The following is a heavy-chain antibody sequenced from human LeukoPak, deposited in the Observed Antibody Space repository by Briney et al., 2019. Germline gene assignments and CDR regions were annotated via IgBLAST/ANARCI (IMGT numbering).Heavy chain of an antibody. CDR3: ARASSSHWHYWYFDL. J-gene: IGHJ2*01. V-gene: IGHV3-48*01. D-gene: IGHD6-13*01. CDR1: GFTFSSYS. CDR2: ISSSSSTI. Sequence: GGSLRLSCAASGFTFSSYSMNWVRQAPGKGLEWVSYISSSSSTIYHADSVKGRFTISRDNAKNSLYLQMNSLRAEDTAVYYCARASSSHWHYWYFDLWGRGSLVTVSS.